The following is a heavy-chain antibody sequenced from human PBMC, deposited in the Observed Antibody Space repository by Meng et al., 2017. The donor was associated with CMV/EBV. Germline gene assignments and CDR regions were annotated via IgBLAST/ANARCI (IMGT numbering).Heavy chain of an antibody. J-gene: IGHJ4*02. CDR2: INHSGST. Sequence: SETLSLTCAVYGGSFSGYYWSWIRQPPGKGLEWIGEINHSGSTNYNPSLKSRVTISVDTSKNQFSLKLSSVTAADTAVYYCARGMPDFWSGYLDYWGQGTLVTVSS. CDR3: ARGMPDFWSGYLDY. CDR1: GGSFSGYY. D-gene: IGHD3-3*01. V-gene: IGHV4-34*01.